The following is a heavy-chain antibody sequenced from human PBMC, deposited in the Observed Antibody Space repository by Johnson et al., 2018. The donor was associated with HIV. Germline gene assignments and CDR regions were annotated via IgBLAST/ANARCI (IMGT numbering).Heavy chain of an antibody. Sequence: MQLVESGGGLVQPGGSQRLSCAASGFTVSTTYMTWVRQAPGKGLECVSVIYKGGFVHYADSVKGRFTISRDNSKNTLYLQMGSLRAEDMAVYYCAREGPEPWAFDIWGQGTMVTVSS. J-gene: IGHJ3*02. D-gene: IGHD1-14*01. CDR2: IYKGGFV. V-gene: IGHV3-66*01. CDR1: GFTVSTTY. CDR3: AREGPEPWAFDI.